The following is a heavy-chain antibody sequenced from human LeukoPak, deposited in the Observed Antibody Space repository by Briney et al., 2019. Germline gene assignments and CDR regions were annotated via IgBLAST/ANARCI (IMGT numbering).Heavy chain of an antibody. D-gene: IGHD1-26*01. CDR1: GFTFDDYG. J-gene: IGHJ4*02. CDR3: ARGAEGATEYFDY. Sequence: TGGSLTLSCAASGFTFDDYGMSWVRQAPGKGLVWVSGINWNGGSTGYADSVKGRFTISGDNAKNSLYLQMNSLRAEDTALYYCARGAEGATEYFDYWGQGTLVTVSS. CDR2: INWNGGST. V-gene: IGHV3-20*04.